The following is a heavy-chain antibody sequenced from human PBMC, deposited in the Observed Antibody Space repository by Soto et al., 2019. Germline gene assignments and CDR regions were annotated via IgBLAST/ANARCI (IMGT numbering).Heavy chain of an antibody. D-gene: IGHD6-19*01. CDR1: GGSISSYY. Sequence: SETLSLTCTVSGGSISSYYWSWIRQPPGKGLEWIGYIYYSGSTNYNPSLKSRVTISVDASKNQFSLKLSSVTAADTAVYYCARDNSSGWYSYFDYWGQGTLVTVSS. J-gene: IGHJ4*02. V-gene: IGHV4-59*01. CDR2: IYYSGST. CDR3: ARDNSSGWYSYFDY.